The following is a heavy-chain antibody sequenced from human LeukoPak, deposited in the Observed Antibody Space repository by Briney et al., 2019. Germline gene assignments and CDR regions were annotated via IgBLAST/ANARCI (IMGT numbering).Heavy chain of an antibody. CDR1: GYTFTGYY. CDR2: FNPNSGGT. J-gene: IGHJ4*02. V-gene: IGHV1-2*02. CDR3: ARDRAATMIVVVITGFDY. Sequence: ASVKVSCKASGYTFTGYYMHWVRQAPGQGLEWMGWFNPNSGGTNYAQKFQGRVTMTRDTSISTAYMELSRLRSDDTAVYYCARDRAATMIVVVITGFDYWGQGTLVTVSS. D-gene: IGHD3-22*01.